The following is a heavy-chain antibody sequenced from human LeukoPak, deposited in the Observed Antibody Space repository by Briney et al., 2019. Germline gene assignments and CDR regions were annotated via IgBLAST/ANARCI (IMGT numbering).Heavy chain of an antibody. CDR3: AKWGVTEGAFDI. CDR2: LSSSSSTM. V-gene: IGHV3-48*02. Sequence: GGSLRLSCAASGFTFSSYSMNWIRQAPGKGLEWFSYLSSSSSTMYYADSVKGRFTVSRDNAKNSLYLQMNSLRDDDTAVYYCAKWGVTEGAFDIWGQGTMVTVSS. J-gene: IGHJ3*02. CDR1: GFTFSSYS. D-gene: IGHD1-26*01.